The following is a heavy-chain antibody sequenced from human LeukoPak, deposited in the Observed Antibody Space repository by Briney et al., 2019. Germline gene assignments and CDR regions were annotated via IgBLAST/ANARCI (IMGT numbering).Heavy chain of an antibody. CDR2: INHSGST. D-gene: IGHD6-19*01. J-gene: IGHJ4*02. CDR3: ARVPYGSGWYRDFDY. Sequence: TSDTLSLTCAVYGRSYSGYYWSWTRQPPGKGLEWIGEINHSGSTNYNPSLKSRVTISVDTSKNQFSLKLSSVTAADTAVYYCARVPYGSGWYRDFDYWGQGTLVTVSS. V-gene: IGHV4-34*01. CDR1: GRSYSGYY.